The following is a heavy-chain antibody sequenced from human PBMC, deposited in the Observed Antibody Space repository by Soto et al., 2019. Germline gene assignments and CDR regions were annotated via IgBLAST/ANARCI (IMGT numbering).Heavy chain of an antibody. CDR3: AKDSGYNYGYFRWFDP. J-gene: IGHJ5*02. CDR2: IFYSGNT. D-gene: IGHD5-18*01. V-gene: IGHV4-39*07. CDR1: GDSISSNSHY. Sequence: SETLSLTCTVSGDSISSNSHYWGWIRQPPGRGLESIANIFYSGNTNYNPALKSRVTISVDTSKSQFSLKLSSVTAADTAVYYCAKDSGYNYGYFRWFDPWGQGTLVTVSS.